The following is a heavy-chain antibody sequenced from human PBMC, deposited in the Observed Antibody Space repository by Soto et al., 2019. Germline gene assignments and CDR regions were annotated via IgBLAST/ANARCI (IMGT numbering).Heavy chain of an antibody. CDR3: AKDGSRITIFGVVIPTYYYYYGMDV. D-gene: IGHD3-3*01. Sequence: GGSLRLSCSASGFTFSSYGMHWVRQAPGKGLEWVAVISYDGSNKYYADSVKGRFTISRDNSKNTLYLQMNSLRAEDTAVYYCAKDGSRITIFGVVIPTYYYYYGMDVWGQGTTVTVSS. CDR1: GFTFSSYG. J-gene: IGHJ6*02. CDR2: ISYDGSNK. V-gene: IGHV3-30*18.